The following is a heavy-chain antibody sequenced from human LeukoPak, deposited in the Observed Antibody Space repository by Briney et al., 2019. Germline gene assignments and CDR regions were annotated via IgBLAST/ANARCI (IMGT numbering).Heavy chain of an antibody. V-gene: IGHV3-23*01. CDR1: GFSFNNYD. CDR2: ISANGDDT. D-gene: IGHD2-2*01. CDR3: AKDGPSRPYDY. Sequence: GGSLRLSCAASGFSFNNYDMNWARQAPGKGLEWVSVISANGDDTKYADSVKGRFTSSRDNSRNTLYLQMSSLRAEDTAVYYCAKDGPSRPYDYWGQGTQVTVSS. J-gene: IGHJ4*02.